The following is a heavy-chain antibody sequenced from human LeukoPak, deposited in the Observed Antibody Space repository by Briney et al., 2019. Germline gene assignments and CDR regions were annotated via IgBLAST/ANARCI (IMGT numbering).Heavy chain of an antibody. J-gene: IGHJ4*02. D-gene: IGHD2-15*01. CDR2: ISSNGGSA. Sequence: GGSLRLSCAASGFSFSAYAMSWVRQAPGKGLEWVSGISSNGGSAYYATSVKGRFTMSRDNSKNTLSLQMNSLRAEDTAVYYRAKDKAIGYCSGGTCSYFDYWGQGTLVTVSS. V-gene: IGHV3-23*01. CDR1: GFSFSAYA. CDR3: AKDKAIGYCSGGTCSYFDY.